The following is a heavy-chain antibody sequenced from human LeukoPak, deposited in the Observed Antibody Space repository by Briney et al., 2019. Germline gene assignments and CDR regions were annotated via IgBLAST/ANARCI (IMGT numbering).Heavy chain of an antibody. Sequence: GGSLRLSCAASGFTVSSNYMSWVRQAPGKGVEGVSDIYSGGSTYYSDSVKGRFTISRDNSKNTLYLQMNSLRAEDTAVYYCARDRYYGSGSYYNPVWGQGTLVTVSS. CDR3: ARDRYYGSGSYYNPV. J-gene: IGHJ4*02. CDR2: IYSGGST. V-gene: IGHV3-66*01. D-gene: IGHD3-10*01. CDR1: GFTVSSNY.